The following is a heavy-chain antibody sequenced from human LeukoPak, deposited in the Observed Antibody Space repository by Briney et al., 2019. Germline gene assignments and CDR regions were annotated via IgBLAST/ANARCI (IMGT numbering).Heavy chain of an antibody. J-gene: IGHJ4*02. CDR1: GYTFTGHY. V-gene: IGHV1-2*02. Sequence: GASVKVSCKASGYTFTGHYMHWVRQAPGQGLEWMGWIHPDSGGKNYAQKFQGRVTMTRDTSISTAYMELTRLRSDDTAVYYCARAYNGYDCDYWGQGTLVTVSS. D-gene: IGHD5-12*01. CDR3: ARAYNGYDCDY. CDR2: IHPDSGGK.